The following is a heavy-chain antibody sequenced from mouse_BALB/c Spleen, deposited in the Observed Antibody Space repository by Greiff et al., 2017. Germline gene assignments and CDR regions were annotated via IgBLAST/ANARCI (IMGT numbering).Heavy chain of an antibody. CDR1: GDSFTSCY. Sequence: EVQLQQSGPSLVKPSQTLSLTCSVTGDSFTSCYWNWVRKFPGNKLEYMGYISYSGSTYYNPSLKSRISITRDTSKNQYYLQLKSVTTEYAATDYCEAVYGNYAYDYAMDYWGQGTSVTVSS. J-gene: IGHJ4*01. D-gene: IGHD2-1*01. CDR3: EAVYGNYAYDYAMDY. V-gene: IGHV3-8*02. CDR2: ISYSGST.